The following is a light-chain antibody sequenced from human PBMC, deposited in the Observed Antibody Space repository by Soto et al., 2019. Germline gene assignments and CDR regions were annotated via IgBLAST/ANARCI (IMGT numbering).Light chain of an antibody. CDR3: AVWDDSLSGVV. Sequence: QSVVTQPPSASGTPGQRVTISCSGSSSNIGSNYVYWYQHLPGTAPKVLIYKNSHRPSGVPDRISGSKSDTSASLAISGLRCEDEAHYYCAVWDDSLSGVVFGGGTKLTVL. V-gene: IGLV1-47*01. J-gene: IGLJ3*02. CDR2: KNS. CDR1: SSNIGSNY.